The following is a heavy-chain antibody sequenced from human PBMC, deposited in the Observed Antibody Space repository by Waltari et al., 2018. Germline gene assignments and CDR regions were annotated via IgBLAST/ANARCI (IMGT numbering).Heavy chain of an antibody. J-gene: IGHJ6*02. CDR1: GGSISSSSYY. D-gene: IGHD2-2*02. CDR3: ARQSSYNPYYYYGMDV. CDR2: IYYSGST. Sequence: QLQLQESGPGLVKPSETLSLTCTVSGGSISSSSYYWGWIRQPPGKGLEWIGSIYYSGSTYYNPSLKSRVTISVDTSKNQFSLKLSSVTAADTAVYYCARQSSYNPYYYYGMDVWGQGTTVTVSS. V-gene: IGHV4-39*07.